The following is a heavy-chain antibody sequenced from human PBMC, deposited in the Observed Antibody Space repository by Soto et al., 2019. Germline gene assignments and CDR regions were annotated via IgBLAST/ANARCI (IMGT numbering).Heavy chain of an antibody. V-gene: IGHV3-30-3*01. CDR3: ATSGIGRTGTTYLLDY. CDR1: GFTFSSYS. CDR2: ISYDGSNK. J-gene: IGHJ4*02. D-gene: IGHD1-7*01. Sequence: GGSLRLSCAASGFTFSSYSMHWVRQAPGKGPEWVAVISYDGSNKYYADSVKGRFTISRDNSKNTLYVQMNSLRVEDTAVYYCATSGIGRTGTTYLLDYWGQGTLVTVSS.